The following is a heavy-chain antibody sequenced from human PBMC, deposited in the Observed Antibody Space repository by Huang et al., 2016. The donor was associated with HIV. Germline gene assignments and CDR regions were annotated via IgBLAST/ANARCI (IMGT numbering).Heavy chain of an antibody. CDR2: IIPIFGTT. D-gene: IGHD1-20*01. CDR1: GGAFTRYS. CDR3: ARTSNWKAEYFRY. J-gene: IGHJ1*01. Sequence: QVQLVQSGAEVKKPGSSVRVSCKASGGAFTRYSFSWVRQAPGQGLEWMGGIIPIFGTTNYAQKFQGRVTSTADESATTAYMDLSSLTFDDTAVYYCARTSNWKAEYFRYWGQGTLVTVSS. V-gene: IGHV1-69*13.